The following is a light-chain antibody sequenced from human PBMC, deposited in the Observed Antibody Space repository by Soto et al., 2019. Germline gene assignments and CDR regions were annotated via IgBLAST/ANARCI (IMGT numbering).Light chain of an antibody. V-gene: IGLV1-44*01. CDR1: SSNIGSNT. Sequence: QSVLTQPASASGTPGQIVAISCSGSSSNIGSNTVTWHQQLPGTAPKLLIYSTSQRSSGVPGRFSGSKSGASASLSISGLQSEDEADYYCAAWDDRLDVYVFGTGTKVTVL. CDR3: AAWDDRLDVYV. CDR2: STS. J-gene: IGLJ1*01.